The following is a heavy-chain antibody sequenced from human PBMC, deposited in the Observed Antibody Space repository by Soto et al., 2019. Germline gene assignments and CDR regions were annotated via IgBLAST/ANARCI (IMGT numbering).Heavy chain of an antibody. Sequence: QVQLVQSGAEVKKPGASVKVSCKASGYTFTSYYMHWVRQAPGQGLEWMGIINPSGGSTSYAQKCPVGVTMTRDKSPSTVYMELSSLRSEDTAVYYCARDDRIAAAGTFYYYYAMDVWGQGTTVTVSS. V-gene: IGHV1-46*03. CDR3: ARDDRIAAAGTFYYYYAMDV. J-gene: IGHJ6*02. CDR2: INPSGGST. CDR1: GYTFTSYY. D-gene: IGHD6-13*01.